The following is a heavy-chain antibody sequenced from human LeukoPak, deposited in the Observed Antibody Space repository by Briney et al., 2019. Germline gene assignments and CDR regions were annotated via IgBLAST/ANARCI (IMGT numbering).Heavy chain of an antibody. D-gene: IGHD4-17*01. J-gene: IGHJ3*02. CDR2: ISYDGSNK. Sequence: GGSLRLSCAASGFTFSSYAMHWVRQAPGKGLEWVAVISYDGSNKYYADSVKGRFTISRDNSKNTLYLQMNSLRAEDTAVYYCARDSGHVTTKGAFDIWGQGTMVTVSS. V-gene: IGHV3-30*04. CDR1: GFTFSSYA. CDR3: ARDSGHVTTKGAFDI.